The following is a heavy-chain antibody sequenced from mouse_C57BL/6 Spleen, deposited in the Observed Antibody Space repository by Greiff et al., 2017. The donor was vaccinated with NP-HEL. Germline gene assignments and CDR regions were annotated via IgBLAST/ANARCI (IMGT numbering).Heavy chain of an antibody. Sequence: EVKLIYSSGGLVKPGGSLKLSCAASGFTFSDYGMHWVRQAPEKGLEWVAYISSGSSTIYYVDTVKGRFTISRDNAKNTLFLQMTSLRSEDTAMYYCARHYGSSLAWFAYWGQGTLVTVSA. J-gene: IGHJ3*01. CDR3: ARHYGSSLAWFAY. CDR1: GFTFSDYG. D-gene: IGHD1-1*01. CDR2: ISSGSSTI. V-gene: IGHV5-17*01.